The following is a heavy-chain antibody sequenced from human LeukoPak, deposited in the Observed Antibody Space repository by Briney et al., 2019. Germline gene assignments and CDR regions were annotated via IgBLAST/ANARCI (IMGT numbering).Heavy chain of an antibody. CDR2: IYPDDADT. CDR3: ARLAYCSNDVCYSNYYYSMDV. CDR1: GYTFSSYW. V-gene: IGHV5-51*01. J-gene: IGHJ6*03. Sequence: GESLKISCKGSGYTFSSYWIGWVRQMPGKGLEWMGIIYPDDADTRYSPSFQSQVTMSADKYISTAYLQWSRLKASDTAMYYCARLAYCSNDVCYSNYYYSMDVWGKGTTVTVSS. D-gene: IGHD2-8*01.